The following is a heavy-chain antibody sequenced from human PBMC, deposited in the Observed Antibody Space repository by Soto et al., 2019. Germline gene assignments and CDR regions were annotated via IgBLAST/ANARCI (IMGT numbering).Heavy chain of an antibody. D-gene: IGHD3-22*01. CDR3: AKSRGHMHYHDSSAHHDY. CDR2: ISGSGGST. CDR1: GFTFSSYA. V-gene: IGHV3-23*01. J-gene: IGHJ4*02. Sequence: PGGSLRLSCAASGFTFSSYAMSWVRQAPGKGLEWVSAISGSGGSTYYADSVKGRFTISRDNSKNTLYLQMNSLRAEDTAVYYCAKSRGHMHYHDSSAHHDYWGQGNLVTVSS.